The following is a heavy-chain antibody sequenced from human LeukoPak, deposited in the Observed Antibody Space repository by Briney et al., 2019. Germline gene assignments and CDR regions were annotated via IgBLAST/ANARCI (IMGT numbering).Heavy chain of an antibody. Sequence: PGGSLRLSCAASGFTVSSNYMSWVRQAPGKGLEWLSYITGSSSTIYYADSVKGRFTISRDNAKNSLYLQMNSLRAEDTAVYYCASSSGHLDYWGQGTLVTVSS. D-gene: IGHD6-19*01. CDR1: GFTVSSNY. CDR3: ASSSGHLDY. J-gene: IGHJ4*02. V-gene: IGHV3-48*04. CDR2: ITGSSSTI.